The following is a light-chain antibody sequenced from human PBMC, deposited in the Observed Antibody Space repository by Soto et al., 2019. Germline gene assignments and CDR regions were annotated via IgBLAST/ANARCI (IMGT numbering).Light chain of an antibody. Sequence: QSVLTQPASVSGSPGQSITISCTGTSSDVGGYNYVSWYQQHPGKAPKLMIYEVSNRPSGVSNRFSGSKSGNTASLTISGLQAEDEADYCCSSYVDTYTWVFGGGTKVTVL. CDR1: SSDVGGYNY. CDR2: EVS. V-gene: IGLV2-14*01. J-gene: IGLJ3*02. CDR3: SSYVDTYTWV.